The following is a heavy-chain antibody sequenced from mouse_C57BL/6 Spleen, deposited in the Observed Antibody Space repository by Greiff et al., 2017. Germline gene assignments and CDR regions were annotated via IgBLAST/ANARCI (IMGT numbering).Heavy chain of an antibody. J-gene: IGHJ1*03. CDR2: IWTGGGT. V-gene: IGHV2-9-1*01. D-gene: IGHD1-1*01. CDR3: ARHYYGSSGWYFDV. CDR1: GFSLTSYA. Sequence: VQRVESGPGLVAPSQSLSITCTVSGFSLTSYAISWVRQPPGKGLEWLGVIWTGGGTNYNSALKSRLSISKDNSKSQVFLKMNSLQTDDTARYYCARHYYGSSGWYFDVWGTGTTVTVSS.